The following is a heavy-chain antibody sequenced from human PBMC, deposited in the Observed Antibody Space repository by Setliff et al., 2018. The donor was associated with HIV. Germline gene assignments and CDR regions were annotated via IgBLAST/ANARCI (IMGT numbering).Heavy chain of an antibody. CDR2: IYYSGMT. V-gene: IGHV4-59*08. CDR1: GGSISSYY. J-gene: IGHJ4*02. Sequence: SETLSLTCTVSGGSISSYYWSWIRQPPGKGLEWIGDIYYSGMTNYNPSLKSRVTISKDTSKNQLSLKLTSVTAADTAVYFCAGDYAGSGRPFDYWGQGTLVTVSS. CDR3: AGDYAGSGRPFDY. D-gene: IGHD4-17*01.